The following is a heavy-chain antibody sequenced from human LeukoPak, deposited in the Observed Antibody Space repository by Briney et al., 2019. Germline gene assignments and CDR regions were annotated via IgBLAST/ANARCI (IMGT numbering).Heavy chain of an antibody. CDR1: GYTFTSYD. V-gene: IGHV1-8*01. CDR2: MNPNSGNT. D-gene: IGHD3-9*01. J-gene: IGHJ6*03. Sequence: ASVKVSCKASGYTFTSYDINWVRQATGQGREWMGWMNPNSGNTGYAQKFQGRVTMTRNTSISTAYMELSSLRSEDTAVYYCARGVRYYDILTGYYRYYMDVWGKGTTVTISS. CDR3: ARGVRYYDILTGYYRYYMDV.